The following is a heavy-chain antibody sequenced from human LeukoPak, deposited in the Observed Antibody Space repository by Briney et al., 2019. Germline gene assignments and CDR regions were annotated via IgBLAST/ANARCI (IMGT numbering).Heavy chain of an antibody. Sequence: PGGSLRLSCVGSGCRFSRYAMSWVRQAPGKGLEWVATIHYIRDGPYYADSVEGRFTISRDDTKNTVYLQMNSLRAEDTALYCCAKVGIRYSGYTKPGGAFDIWGQGTMVTVSS. D-gene: IGHD5-12*01. CDR3: AKVGIRYSGYTKPGGAFDI. CDR1: GCRFSRYA. V-gene: IGHV3-23*01. J-gene: IGHJ3*02. CDR2: IHYIRDGP.